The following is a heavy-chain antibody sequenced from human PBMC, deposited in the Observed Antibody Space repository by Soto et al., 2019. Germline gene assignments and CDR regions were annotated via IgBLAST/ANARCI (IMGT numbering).Heavy chain of an antibody. J-gene: IGHJ6*02. D-gene: IGHD1-7*01. CDR3: AKDLELESYYYYGMDV. V-gene: IGHV3-30*18. CDR1: GFTFSSYG. Sequence: PGGSLRLSCAASGFTFSSYGMHWVRQAPGKGLEWVAVISYDGSNKYYADSVKGRFTTSRDNSKNTLYLQMNSLRAEDTAVYYCAKDLELESYYYYGMDVWGQGTTVTVSS. CDR2: ISYDGSNK.